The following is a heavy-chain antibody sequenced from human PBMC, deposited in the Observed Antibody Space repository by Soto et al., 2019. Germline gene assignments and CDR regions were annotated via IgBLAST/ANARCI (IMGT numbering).Heavy chain of an antibody. CDR2: IKRKSDGETI. D-gene: IGHD3-3*01. CDR3: STFSSGSHY. J-gene: IGHJ4*02. Sequence: PGGSLRLSCAASGFTFSNAWMNWVRQAPGKGLEWVGRIKRKSDGETIDYAAPVKGRFIISRDDSKNTLYLQMNSLKTDDTGVYYCSTFSSGSHYWGQGTPLTVSS. V-gene: IGHV3-15*07. CDR1: GFTFSNAW.